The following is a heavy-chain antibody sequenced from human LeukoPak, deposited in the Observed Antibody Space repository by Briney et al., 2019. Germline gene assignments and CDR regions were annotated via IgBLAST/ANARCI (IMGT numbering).Heavy chain of an antibody. V-gene: IGHV4-34*01. CDR3: ASEKRRHYGSGSYAY. J-gene: IGHJ4*02. CDR2: INHSGST. D-gene: IGHD3-10*01. Sequence: PSETLSLTCAVYGGSFSGYYWSWIRQAPGKGLEWIGEINHSGSTNYNPSLKSRVTISVDTSKNQFSLKLSSVTAADTAVYYCASEKRRHYGSGSYAYWGQGTLVTVSS. CDR1: GGSFSGYY.